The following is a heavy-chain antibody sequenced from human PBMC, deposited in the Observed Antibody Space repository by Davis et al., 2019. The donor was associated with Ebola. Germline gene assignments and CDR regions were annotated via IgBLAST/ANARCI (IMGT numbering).Heavy chain of an antibody. J-gene: IGHJ4*02. CDR3: AKDVGDGVAY. D-gene: IGHD3-10*01. Sequence: GGSLRLSCAASGFTFSTYAMQWVRQAPGKGLEWVAFLHADGTTKYYADSVKGRFTISRDDSKNTLYLQINSLRTEDTAVYYCAKDVGDGVAYWGQGTLVTVSS. CDR1: GFTFSTYA. V-gene: IGHV3-30*02. CDR2: LHADGTTK.